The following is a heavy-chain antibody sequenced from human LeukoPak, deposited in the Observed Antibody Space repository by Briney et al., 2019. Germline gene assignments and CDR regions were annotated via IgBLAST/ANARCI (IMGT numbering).Heavy chain of an antibody. J-gene: IGHJ6*02. D-gene: IGHD1-26*01. CDR3: ASVTVGATSSDYYYGMDV. CDR2: IIPIFGTA. Sequence: GASVKVSCKASAGTFSSYAISWVRQAPGQGLEWMGGIIPIFGTANYAQKFQGRVTITADESTSTAYMELSSLRSEDTAVYYCASVTVGATSSDYYYGMDVWGQGTTVTVSS. V-gene: IGHV1-69*13. CDR1: AGTFSSYA.